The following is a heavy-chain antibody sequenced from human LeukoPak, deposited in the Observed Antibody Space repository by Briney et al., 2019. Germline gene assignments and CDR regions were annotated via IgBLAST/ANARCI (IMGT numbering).Heavy chain of an antibody. CDR3: ARMGGFLEWLFGYMDV. D-gene: IGHD3-3*01. CDR2: IYTSGST. Sequence: SETLSLTCTVSGGSISSYYWSWIRQPAGKGLEWIGRIYTSGSTNYNPSLKSRVTMSVDTSKNQFSLKLSSVTAADTAVYYCARMGGFLEWLFGYMDVWGKGTTVTVS. CDR1: GGSISSYY. V-gene: IGHV4-4*07. J-gene: IGHJ6*03.